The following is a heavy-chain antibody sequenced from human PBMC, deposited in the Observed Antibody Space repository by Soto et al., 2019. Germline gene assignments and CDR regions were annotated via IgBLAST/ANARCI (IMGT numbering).Heavy chain of an antibody. CDR1: GFTFSSYD. CDR3: ARAIGPTLFDY. V-gene: IGHV3-13*04. CDR2: IGTTGDT. J-gene: IGHJ4*02. D-gene: IGHD3-22*01. Sequence: EVQLVESGGGLVQPGGSLRLSCSASGFTFSSYDMHWVRQGTGKVLEWVSAIGTTGDTYYAGSVKGRFTISRENAKNSLYLQMNSLRARDTAIYFCARAIGPTLFDYWGQGTLVTVSS.